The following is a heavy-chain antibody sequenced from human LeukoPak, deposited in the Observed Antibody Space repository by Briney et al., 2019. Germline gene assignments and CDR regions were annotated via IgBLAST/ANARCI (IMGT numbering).Heavy chain of an antibody. J-gene: IGHJ4*02. D-gene: IGHD3-10*01. Sequence: PETLSLTCAVYGGSFSGYYWSWIRQPPGKGLEWIGEINHSGSTNYNPSLKSRVTISVDTSKNQFSLKLSSVTAADTAVYYCARDKYGSGETGSASDYWGQGTLVTVSS. V-gene: IGHV4-34*01. CDR1: GGSFSGYY. CDR2: INHSGST. CDR3: ARDKYGSGETGSASDY.